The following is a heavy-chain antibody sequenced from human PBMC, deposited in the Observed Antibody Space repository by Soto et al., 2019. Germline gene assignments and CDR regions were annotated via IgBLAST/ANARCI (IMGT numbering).Heavy chain of an antibody. D-gene: IGHD5-18*01. CDR2: ITGSGGTT. CDR3: AQVRAYTHAYDIGAFDP. V-gene: IGHV3-23*01. J-gene: IGHJ5*02. CDR1: GFNFSNYA. Sequence: EVQLLESGGDLVQPGGSLRLSCGAFASGFNFSNYALNWVRQGPGKGLEWVSAITGSGGTTYYADSVKGRFTSSSDNSKNNLYLAMTSLIDEDTAVDSCAQVRAYTHAYDIGAFDPWGQGTLVPVSS.